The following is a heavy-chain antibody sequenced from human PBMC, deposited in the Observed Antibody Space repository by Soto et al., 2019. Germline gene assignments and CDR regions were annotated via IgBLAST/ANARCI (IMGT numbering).Heavy chain of an antibody. J-gene: IGHJ3*01. CDR2: VIPMFGIP. V-gene: IGHV1-69*01. D-gene: IGHD6-19*01. CDR3: ARGGTSGWLKGAYDV. CDR1: GGTLNKHA. Sequence: QVQLVQSGAEVKKPGSSVKVSCRASGGTLNKHAITWVRRAPGLGLEWLGGVIPMFGIPNYPQKFQGRVTITADDSTNTSHIELNSLTSDDTAVYYCARGGTSGWLKGAYDVWGQGTMVTVSS.